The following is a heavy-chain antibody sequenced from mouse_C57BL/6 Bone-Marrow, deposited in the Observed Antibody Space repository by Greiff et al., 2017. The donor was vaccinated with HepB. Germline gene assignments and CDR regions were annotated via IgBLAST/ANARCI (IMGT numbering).Heavy chain of an antibody. CDR1: GFTFSSYT. CDR3: ARRLSMDY. V-gene: IGHV5-9*01. Sequence: EVQGVESGGGLVKPGGSLKLSCAASGFTFSSYTMSWVRQTPEKRLEWVATISGGGGNTYYPDSVKGRFTISRDNAKNTLYLQMSSLRSEDTALYYCARRLSMDYWGQGTSVTVSS. CDR2: ISGGGGNT. J-gene: IGHJ4*01.